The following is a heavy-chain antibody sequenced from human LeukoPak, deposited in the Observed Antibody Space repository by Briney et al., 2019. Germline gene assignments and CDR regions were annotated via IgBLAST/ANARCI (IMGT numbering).Heavy chain of an antibody. D-gene: IGHD6-13*01. Sequence: GGSLRLSCAASGFTFDDYAMHWVRQAPGKGLEWVSGISWNSGSIGYADSVKGRFTISRDNAKNSLYLQMNSLRAEDTAVYYCARGILYSSSWGQGTLVTVSS. CDR2: ISWNSGSI. CDR1: GFTFDDYA. V-gene: IGHV3-9*01. J-gene: IGHJ4*02. CDR3: ARGILYSSS.